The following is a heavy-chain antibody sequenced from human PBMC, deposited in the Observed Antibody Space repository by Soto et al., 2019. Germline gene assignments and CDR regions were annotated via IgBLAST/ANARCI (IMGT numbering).Heavy chain of an antibody. V-gene: IGHV1-8*01. D-gene: IGHD3-10*01. CDR1: GYTFTSYD. CDR2: MNPNSGNT. CDR3: ARAGSGSYYPLYYYYYYYMDV. J-gene: IGHJ6*03. Sequence: ASVKVSCKASGYTFTSYDINWVRQATGQGPEWMGWMNPNSGNTGYAQKFQGRVTMTRNTSISTAYMELSSLRSEDTAVYYCARAGSGSYYPLYYYYYYYMDVWGKGTTVTVSS.